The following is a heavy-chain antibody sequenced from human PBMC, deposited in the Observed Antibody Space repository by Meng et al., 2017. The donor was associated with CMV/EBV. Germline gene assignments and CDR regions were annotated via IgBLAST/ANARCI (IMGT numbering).Heavy chain of an antibody. Sequence: GTLKISCAASGFTFSSYWMSWVRQAPGKGLEWVANIKQDGSEKYYVDSVKGRFTISRDNAKNSLYLQMNSLRAEDTAVYYCASTIVVPAAPGLYYFDYWGQGTLVTVSS. CDR3: ASTIVVPAAPGLYYFDY. CDR1: GFTFSSYW. D-gene: IGHD2-2*01. CDR2: IKQDGSEK. J-gene: IGHJ4*02. V-gene: IGHV3-7*01.